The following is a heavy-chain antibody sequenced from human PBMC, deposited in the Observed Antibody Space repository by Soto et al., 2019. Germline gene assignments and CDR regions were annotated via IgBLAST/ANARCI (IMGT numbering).Heavy chain of an antibody. Sequence: EVQLLESGGGLVQPGGSLRLSCAASGFTFSSYAMSWVRQAPGKGLEWVSAISGSGGSTYYADSVKGRFTISRDNSKNTLYLQMNSLGAEDTAVYYCAKDFGVYGVFDYWGQGTLVTVSS. V-gene: IGHV3-23*01. J-gene: IGHJ4*02. CDR3: AKDFGVYGVFDY. CDR2: ISGSGGST. D-gene: IGHD2-8*01. CDR1: GFTFSSYA.